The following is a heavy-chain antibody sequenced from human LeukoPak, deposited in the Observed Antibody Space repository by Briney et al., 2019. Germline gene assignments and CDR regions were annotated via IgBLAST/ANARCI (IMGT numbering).Heavy chain of an antibody. CDR1: GFTFSSCS. D-gene: IGHD6-13*01. V-gene: IGHV3-48*02. CDR3: ARDPHIAAAGTIFDY. Sequence: GGSLRLSCVVSGFTFSSCSMNWVCQAPGKGLEWVSYISSSSTTRYYADSVKGRFTISRDNAKNSLYLQMNSLRDEDSAVYYCARDPHIAAAGTIFDYWGQGTLVTVSS. J-gene: IGHJ4*02. CDR2: ISSSSTTR.